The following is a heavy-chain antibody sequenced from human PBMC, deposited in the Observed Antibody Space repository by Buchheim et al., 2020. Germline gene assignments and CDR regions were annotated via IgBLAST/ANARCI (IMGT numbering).Heavy chain of an antibody. J-gene: IGHJ6*02. Sequence: QVQLVESGGGVVQPGRSLRLSCAASGFTLSSYGMHWVRQAPGKGLEWVAVISYDGSNKYYVESVKGRFTISRDNSKNTLYLQMNSLRAEDTAVYYCAKEVGIAAAGTPFYYYGMDVWGQGTT. CDR1: GFTLSSYG. V-gene: IGHV3-30*18. D-gene: IGHD6-13*01. CDR2: ISYDGSNK. CDR3: AKEVGIAAAGTPFYYYGMDV.